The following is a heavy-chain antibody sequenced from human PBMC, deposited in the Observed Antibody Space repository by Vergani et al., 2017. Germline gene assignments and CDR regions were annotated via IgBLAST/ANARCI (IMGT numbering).Heavy chain of an antibody. J-gene: IGHJ4*02. CDR3: AKLKALEGGPGY. CDR1: GFTFSSSA. Sequence: EVQLLESGGGLVQRGGSLRLSCAASGFTFSSSAMSWVRQAPGKGLEWVSAISGSGGSTYYADSRKGRFTISRDNSKNTLYLQMNSLRAEDTAVYYCAKLKALEGGPGYWGQGTLVTVPS. CDR2: ISGSGGST. V-gene: IGHV3-23*01. D-gene: IGHD3-16*01.